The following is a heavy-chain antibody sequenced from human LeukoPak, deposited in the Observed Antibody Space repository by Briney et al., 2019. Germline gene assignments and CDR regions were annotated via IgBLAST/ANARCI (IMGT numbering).Heavy chain of an antibody. D-gene: IGHD2-2*01. Sequence: GGSLRLSCAASGFTFSSYSMNWVRQAPGKGLEWVSYISSSSSTIYYADSVKGRFTISRDNAKNSLYLQMNSLRAEDTALYYCARGNIWDQLLSHLDYWGQGTLVTVSS. V-gene: IGHV3-48*01. CDR1: GFTFSSYS. J-gene: IGHJ4*02. CDR2: ISSSSSTI. CDR3: ARGNIWDQLLSHLDY.